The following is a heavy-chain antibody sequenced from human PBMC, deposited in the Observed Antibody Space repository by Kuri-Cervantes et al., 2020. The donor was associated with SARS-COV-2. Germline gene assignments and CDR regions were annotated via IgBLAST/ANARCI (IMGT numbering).Heavy chain of an antibody. J-gene: IGHJ4*02. CDR2: IRYDGSNK. V-gene: IGHV3-30*02. Sequence: GESLKISCAASGFIFSSYGMHWVRQAPGKGLEWVAFIRYDGSNKYYADSVKGRFTISRDNSKNTLYLQMNSLRAEDTAVYYCARGSRIVLMVYAYPDYWGQGTLVTVSS. CDR1: GFIFSSYG. CDR3: ARGSRIVLMVYAYPDY. D-gene: IGHD2-8*01.